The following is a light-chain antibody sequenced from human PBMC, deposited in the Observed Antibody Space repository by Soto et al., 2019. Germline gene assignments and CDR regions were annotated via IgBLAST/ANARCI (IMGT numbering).Light chain of an antibody. Sequence: DLQMTQSPSTLSASVGDRVTITCRASQTINNYLTWYQLKPGKAPKFLLYRVSTLEGGVPSRFSGAGSGTEFSLTISSLQPDDFATYYGHQYKSYPWTFGLGTKVEIK. CDR3: HQYKSYPWT. CDR2: RVS. J-gene: IGKJ1*01. CDR1: QTINNY. V-gene: IGKV1-5*03.